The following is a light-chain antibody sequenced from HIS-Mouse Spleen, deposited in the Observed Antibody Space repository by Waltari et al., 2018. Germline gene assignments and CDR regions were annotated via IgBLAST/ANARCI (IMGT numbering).Light chain of an antibody. V-gene: IGKV3-20*01. Sequence: EIVLTQSPGTLSLSPGERATLSCRASQSVSSSYLAWYQQKPGQAPRPLLYGASSRATGIPDRFSGSWSGTDFTLTISRLEPEDFAVYYCQQYGSSPPYTFGQGTKLEIK. CDR2: GAS. CDR1: QSVSSSY. J-gene: IGKJ2*01. CDR3: QQYGSSPPYT.